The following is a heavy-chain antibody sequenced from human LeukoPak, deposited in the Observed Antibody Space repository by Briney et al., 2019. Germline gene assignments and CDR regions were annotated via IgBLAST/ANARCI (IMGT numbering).Heavy chain of an antibody. J-gene: IGHJ6*03. CDR1: GGSFSGYY. Sequence: SETLSLTCAVYGGSFSGYYWSWIRQPPGKGLEWIGEINHSGSTNYNPSLKSRVTISVDTSKNQFSLKLSSVTAADTAVYYCASGRGYSGYQRPRDYYYYMDVWGKGTTVTVSS. CDR3: ASGRGYSGYQRPRDYYYYMDV. D-gene: IGHD5-12*01. CDR2: INHSGST. V-gene: IGHV4-34*01.